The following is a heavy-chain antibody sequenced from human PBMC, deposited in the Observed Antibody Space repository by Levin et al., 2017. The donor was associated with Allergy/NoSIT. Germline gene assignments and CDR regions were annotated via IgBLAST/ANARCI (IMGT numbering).Heavy chain of an antibody. V-gene: IGHV4-34*01. CDR1: GGSFSGYY. Sequence: PSETLSLTCAVYGGSFSGYYWSWIRQPPGKGLEWIGEINHSGSTNYNPSLKSRVTISVDTSKNQFSLKLSSVTAADTAVYYCARGWLSPVLGAMLGVYMDVWGKGTTVTVSS. CDR2: INHSGST. J-gene: IGHJ6*03. D-gene: IGHD3-16*01. CDR3: ARGWLSPVLGAMLGVYMDV.